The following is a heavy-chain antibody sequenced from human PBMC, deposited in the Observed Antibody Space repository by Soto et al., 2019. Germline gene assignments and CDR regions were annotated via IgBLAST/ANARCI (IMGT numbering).Heavy chain of an antibody. Sequence: SEPLSLTCTVSGGSITSSCRSWIRRPPGRGLEWMAYIYDTGISGYTPSTSYNPSLKSRVTVSVDYAKSQLCLKLTAVTAADTAVYYCARGEDAFFYYGLDVWGQGITVTVSS. CDR1: GGSITSSC. CDR3: ARGEDAFFYYGLDV. J-gene: IGHJ6*02. V-gene: IGHV4-59*01. CDR2: IYDTGISGYTPST.